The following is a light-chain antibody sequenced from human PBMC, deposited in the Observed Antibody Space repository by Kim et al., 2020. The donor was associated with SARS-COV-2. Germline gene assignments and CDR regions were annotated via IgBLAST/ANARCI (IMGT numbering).Light chain of an antibody. Sequence: SAFIGDRVTITCRASQTITNYLNWYQLKPGKAPKLLIYAASSLQSGVPSRFSGSGSGTEFTLTISSLHREDFATYYCQQSYRTPYTSGQGTKLEI. CDR1: QTITNY. V-gene: IGKV1-39*01. CDR3: QQSYRTPYT. CDR2: AAS. J-gene: IGKJ2*01.